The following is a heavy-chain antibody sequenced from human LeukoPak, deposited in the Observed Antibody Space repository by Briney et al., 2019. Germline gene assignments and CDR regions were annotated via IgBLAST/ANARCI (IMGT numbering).Heavy chain of an antibody. Sequence: SETLSLTCAVYGRSFSGYYWSLIRQPPGKGLEWIGEINHSGSTNYNPSLKSRVTISVDTSKNQFSLKLSSVTAADTAVYYCARGEGIAAASYYYYYGMDVWGQGTTVTVSS. J-gene: IGHJ6*02. CDR3: ARGEGIAAASYYYYYGMDV. D-gene: IGHD6-13*01. CDR2: INHSGST. V-gene: IGHV4-34*01. CDR1: GRSFSGYY.